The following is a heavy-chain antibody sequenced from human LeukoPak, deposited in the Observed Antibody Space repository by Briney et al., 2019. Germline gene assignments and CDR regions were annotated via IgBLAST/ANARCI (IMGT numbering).Heavy chain of an antibody. CDR3: ARYRLGWFDP. CDR2: INSRGST. D-gene: IGHD6-25*01. J-gene: IGHJ5*02. V-gene: IGHV4-61*02. CDR1: GGSISSSDYF. Sequence: SESLSLTCTASGGSISSSDYFWSWIRQPAGKGLEWIGRINSRGSTNYNPSLKSRVTLSVDTSKNQFSLKLTSVTVADTAVYYCARYRLGWFDPWGQGTLVTVSS.